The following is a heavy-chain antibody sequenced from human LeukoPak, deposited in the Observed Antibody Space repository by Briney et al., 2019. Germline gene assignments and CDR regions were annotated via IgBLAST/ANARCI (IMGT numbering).Heavy chain of an antibody. V-gene: IGHV3-23*01. D-gene: IGHD5-18*01. J-gene: IGHJ4*02. Sequence: PGGSLRLPCAASGFTFSSYAMSWVRQAPGKGLEWVSVISGSGGSTYYADSVKGRFTISRDNSKNTLYLQMNSLRAEDTAVYYCATNTAMGYFDYWGQGTLVTVSS. CDR1: GFTFSSYA. CDR3: ATNTAMGYFDY. CDR2: ISGSGGST.